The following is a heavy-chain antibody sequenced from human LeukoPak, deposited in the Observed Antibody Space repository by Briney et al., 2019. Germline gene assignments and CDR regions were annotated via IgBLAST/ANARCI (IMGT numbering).Heavy chain of an antibody. V-gene: IGHV3-30*03. D-gene: IGHD6-13*01. CDR2: MANDAKTT. CDR1: GFTFSIYG. Sequence: GGPLRLSCAASGFTFSIYGMHWVRQAPGKGLEWVAVMANDAKTTYYADSVKGRFTISRDNSKNTLYLQMNSLRADDTAVYYCARAAYSSTWYSRYFDLWGRGTLVTVSS. J-gene: IGHJ2*01. CDR3: ARAAYSSTWYSRYFDL.